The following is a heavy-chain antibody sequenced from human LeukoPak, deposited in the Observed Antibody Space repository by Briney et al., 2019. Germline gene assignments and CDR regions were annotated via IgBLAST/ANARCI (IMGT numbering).Heavy chain of an antibody. CDR1: GFTFSSYS. CDR2: ISSSSSYI. V-gene: IGHV3-21*01. D-gene: IGHD3-10*01. J-gene: IGHJ4*02. CDR3: ARGWFGELLLDY. Sequence: GGSLRLSCAASGFTFSSYSINWVRQAPGKGLEWVSSISSSSSYIYYADSVKGRFTISRDNAKNSLYLQMNSLRAEDTAVYYCARGWFGELLLDYWGQGTLVTVSS.